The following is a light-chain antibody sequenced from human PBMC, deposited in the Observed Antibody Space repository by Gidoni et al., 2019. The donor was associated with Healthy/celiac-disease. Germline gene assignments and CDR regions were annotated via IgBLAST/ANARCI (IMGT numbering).Light chain of an antibody. CDR2: AAS. V-gene: IGKV1-39*01. CDR1: QSISSY. J-gene: IGKJ1*01. Sequence: DIQMTQSPSSLSASVGDRVTITCRASQSISSYLNWYQEKVGKAPKLLIYAASSLQSGVPSRFSGSGSGTEFTITISSLQTEDFATYYCQQSYSSPRTFGQGTKVEIK. CDR3: QQSYSSPRT.